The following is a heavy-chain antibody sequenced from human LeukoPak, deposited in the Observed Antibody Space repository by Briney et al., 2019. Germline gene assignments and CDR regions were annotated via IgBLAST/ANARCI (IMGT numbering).Heavy chain of an antibody. J-gene: IGHJ3*02. CDR3: ARLGRPAAFDI. CDR1: GGSISTYY. CDR2: IYYNGNT. D-gene: IGHD3-16*01. Sequence: SETLSLTCTVSGGSISTYYWSWIRQPPGKGLEWIGYIYYNGNTNYNPSLKSRLTISIATSKNQFSLKLTSVTASETALYHCARLGRPAAFDIWGQGTMVTVSS. V-gene: IGHV4-59*08.